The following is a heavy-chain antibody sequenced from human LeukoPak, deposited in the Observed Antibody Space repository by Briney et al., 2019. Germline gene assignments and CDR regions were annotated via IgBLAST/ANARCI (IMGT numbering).Heavy chain of an antibody. V-gene: IGHV3-49*03. D-gene: IGHD3-16*02. J-gene: IGHJ4*02. CDR2: IRSKAYGGTT. Sequence: PGGSLRLSCTASGFTYGDYAMSWIRQAPGKGLEWVGFIRSKAYGGTTEYAASVKGRFTISRDDSKSIAYLQMNSLKTEDTSVYYCTRGRGDYVWGSYRLYWGQGTLVTVSS. CDR1: GFTYGDYA. CDR3: TRGRGDYVWGSYRLY.